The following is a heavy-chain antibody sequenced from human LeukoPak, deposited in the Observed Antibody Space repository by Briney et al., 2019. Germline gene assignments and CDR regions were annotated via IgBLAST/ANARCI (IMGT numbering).Heavy chain of an antibody. CDR1: GYTITSYY. CDR2: INPSGGST. V-gene: IGHV1-46*01. D-gene: IGHD2-15*01. CDR3: ASMPIAYCSGGSCYSTWFDP. Sequence: GASVKVSCKASGYTITSYYMHWVRQAPGQGLEWMGIINPSGGSTSYAQKFQGRVTMTRDMSTSTVYMELSSLRSEDTAVYYCASMPIAYCSGGSCYSTWFDPWGQGTLVTVSS. J-gene: IGHJ5*02.